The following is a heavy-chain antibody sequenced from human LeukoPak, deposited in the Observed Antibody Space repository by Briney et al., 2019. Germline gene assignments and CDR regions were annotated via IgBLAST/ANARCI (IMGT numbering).Heavy chain of an antibody. Sequence: PGGSLRLSCAASGFTFSNYGMHWVRQAPGKGLEWVAFIRYDGSNKYYADSVKGRFTISRDNSKNTLYLQMNSLRAEDTAVYYCAKGGHYYDSSGYRNLDYWGQETLVTVSS. V-gene: IGHV3-30*02. CDR3: AKGGHYYDSSGYRNLDY. D-gene: IGHD3-22*01. J-gene: IGHJ4*02. CDR2: IRYDGSNK. CDR1: GFTFSNYG.